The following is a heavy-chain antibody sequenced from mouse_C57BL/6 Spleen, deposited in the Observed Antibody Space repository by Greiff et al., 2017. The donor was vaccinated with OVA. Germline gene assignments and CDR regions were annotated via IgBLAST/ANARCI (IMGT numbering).Heavy chain of an antibody. CDR2: IDPSDSYT. CDR1: GYTFTSYW. J-gene: IGHJ1*03. Sequence: VQLQQPGAELVRPGTSVKLSCKASGYTFTSYWMHWVKQRPGQGLEWIGVIDPSDSYTNYNQKFKGKATLTVDTSSSTAYLQLSSLTSEDSAVYYCARSPFTTNWYFDVWGTGTTVTVSS. V-gene: IGHV1-59*01. CDR3: ARSPFTTNWYFDV. D-gene: IGHD1-1*01.